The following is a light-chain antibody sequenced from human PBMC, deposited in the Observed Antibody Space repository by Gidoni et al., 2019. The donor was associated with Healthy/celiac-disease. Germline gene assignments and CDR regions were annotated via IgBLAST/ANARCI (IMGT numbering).Light chain of an antibody. Sequence: EIVLTQSPATLSLSPGERATLSCRASQSVSSYLAWYQQKPGQAPRLLIYDASNRATGIPARFSGSGSGTDFTLTISSLEPEDFAVYYCQQRSKSPTFXGXTKVEIK. CDR3: QQRSKSPT. CDR1: QSVSSY. J-gene: IGKJ4*01. CDR2: DAS. V-gene: IGKV3-11*01.